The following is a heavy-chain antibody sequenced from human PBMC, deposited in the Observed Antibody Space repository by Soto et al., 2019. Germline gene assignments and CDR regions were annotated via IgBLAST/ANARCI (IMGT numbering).Heavy chain of an antibody. D-gene: IGHD2-2*01. Sequence: EASVKVSCKASGYTFTSYGISWVRQAPGQGLEWMGWISAYNGNTNYAQKLQGRVTMTTDTSTSTAYMELRSLRSDDTAVYYCARDRPPQDIVVVPAAILPHYYYYGMDVWGQGTTVTAP. CDR3: ARDRPPQDIVVVPAAILPHYYYYGMDV. V-gene: IGHV1-18*01. CDR2: ISAYNGNT. CDR1: GYTFTSYG. J-gene: IGHJ6*02.